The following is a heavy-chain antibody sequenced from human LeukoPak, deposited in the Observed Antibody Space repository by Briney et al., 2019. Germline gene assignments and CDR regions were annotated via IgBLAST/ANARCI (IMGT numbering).Heavy chain of an antibody. CDR3: ARRSTMGFD. V-gene: IGHV3-23*01. CDR2: ISGSGGST. J-gene: IGHJ4*02. D-gene: IGHD1-26*01. Sequence: GGSLRLSCAASGFTFSSYGMSWVRQAPGKGLEWVSAISGSGGSTYYADSVKGRFTISRDNSKNTLYLQMNSLRDEDTAVYYCARRSTMGFDWGQGTLVTVSS. CDR1: GFTFSSYG.